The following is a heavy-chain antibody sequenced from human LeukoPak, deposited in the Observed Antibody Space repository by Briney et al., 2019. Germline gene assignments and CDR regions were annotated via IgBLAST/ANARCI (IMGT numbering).Heavy chain of an antibody. CDR2: IQSDGRNK. CDR1: RFTLSTYC. CDR3: ARPFYSDNVGYYQYYFDY. J-gene: IGHJ4*02. D-gene: IGHD3-22*01. Sequence: PRRSLTLSCPASRFTLSTYCMHWVRPPPGKVLQRVALIQSDGRNKYYADSVKGRFIISRDNPKNTLFLQMNSLRAEDTAVYYCARPFYSDNVGYYQYYFDYWGQGTLVTVSS. V-gene: IGHV3-30*03.